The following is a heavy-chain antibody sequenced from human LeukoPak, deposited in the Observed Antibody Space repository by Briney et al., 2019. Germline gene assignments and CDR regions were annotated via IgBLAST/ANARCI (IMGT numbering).Heavy chain of an antibody. V-gene: IGHV3-23*01. CDR1: GFTFSRYA. J-gene: IGHJ4*02. CDR2: IFPSGGEI. CDR3: ATYRQVLLPFES. D-gene: IGHD2-8*02. Sequence: PGGSLRLSCAASGFTFSRYAMNWVRQPPGKGLEWVSSIFPSGGEIHYADSVRGRFTISRDNSESTLSLQMNSLRAEDTAIYYCATYRQVLLPFESWGQGTLVTVSS.